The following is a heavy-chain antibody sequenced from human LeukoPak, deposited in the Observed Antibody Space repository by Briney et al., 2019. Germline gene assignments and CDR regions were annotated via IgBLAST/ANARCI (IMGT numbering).Heavy chain of an antibody. CDR3: ATLRLGELSLLDY. CDR2: IIPIFGTA. J-gene: IGHJ4*02. CDR1: GGTFSSYA. Sequence: SVKVSCKASGGTFSSYAISWVGQAPGQGLEWMGGIIPIFGTANYAQKFQGRVTITADESTSTAYMELSSLRSEDTAVYYCATLRLGELSLLDYWGQGTLVTVSS. D-gene: IGHD3-16*02. V-gene: IGHV1-69*13.